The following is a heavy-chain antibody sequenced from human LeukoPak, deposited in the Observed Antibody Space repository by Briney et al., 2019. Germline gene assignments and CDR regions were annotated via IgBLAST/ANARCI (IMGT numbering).Heavy chain of an antibody. Sequence: ASETLSLTCTVSGGSISSGGYYWSWIRQHPGKGLEWIGYIYYSGSTYYNPSLKSRVTISVDTSKNQFSLKLSSVTAADTAVYYCARTYGSGAFDIWGQGTMVTVSS. CDR1: GGSISSGGYY. CDR3: ARTYGSGAFDI. V-gene: IGHV4-31*03. J-gene: IGHJ3*02. D-gene: IGHD4-17*01. CDR2: IYYSGST.